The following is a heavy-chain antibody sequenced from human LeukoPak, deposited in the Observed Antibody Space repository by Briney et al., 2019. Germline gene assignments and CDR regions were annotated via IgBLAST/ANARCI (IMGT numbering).Heavy chain of an antibody. Sequence: SETLSLTCAVYGGSFRGYYWSWIRQPPGKGLEWIGEINHRGSTKYNPSLKSRVTISVDTSKNQFSLNLRSATAADTAVYYCARQRFLEWYFDYWGQGTLVTVSS. D-gene: IGHD3-3*01. CDR3: ARQRFLEWYFDY. CDR2: INHRGST. CDR1: GGSFRGYY. J-gene: IGHJ4*02. V-gene: IGHV4-34*01.